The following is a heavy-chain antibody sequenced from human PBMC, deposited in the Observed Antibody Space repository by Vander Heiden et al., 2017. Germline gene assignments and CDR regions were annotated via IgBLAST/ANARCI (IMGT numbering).Heavy chain of an antibody. D-gene: IGHD3-22*01. CDR2: ISYDGSNK. Sequence: QVQLVESGGGVVQPGRSLRLSCAASGFTFSSHAMHWVRQAPGKGLEWVAVISYDGSNKYYADSVKGRFTISRDNSKNTLYLQMNSLRAEDTAVYYCARDPQEYYYDSSGFDAFDIWGQGTMVTLSS. CDR1: GFTFSSHA. CDR3: ARDPQEYYYDSSGFDAFDI. J-gene: IGHJ3*02. V-gene: IGHV3-30-3*01.